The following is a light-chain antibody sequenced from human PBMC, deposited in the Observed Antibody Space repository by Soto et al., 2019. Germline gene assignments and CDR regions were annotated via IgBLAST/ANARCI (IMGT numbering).Light chain of an antibody. CDR2: DVS. V-gene: IGLV2-14*03. Sequence: QSALTQPASVSGSPGQSITISCTGTSSDVGGYNFVSWYQQHPGKAPKLMIHDVSDQPSGVSNRFSGSKSGNTASLTISGLQAEDEADYYCSSYTSISTVVFGGGTKLTVL. J-gene: IGLJ3*02. CDR1: SSDVGGYNF. CDR3: SSYTSISTVV.